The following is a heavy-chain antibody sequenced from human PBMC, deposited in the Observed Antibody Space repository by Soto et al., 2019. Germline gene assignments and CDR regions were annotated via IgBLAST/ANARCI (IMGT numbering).Heavy chain of an antibody. CDR1: GYTFTSYG. CDR2: ISAYNGNT. D-gene: IGHD3-22*01. V-gene: IGHV1-18*01. CDR3: AGDRALNYYDSRGYYSAIPHPIDS. J-gene: IGHJ4*02. Sequence: ASVKVSCKASGYTFTSYGISWVRQAPGQGLEWMGWISAYNGNTNYAQKLQGRVTMTTDTSTSTAYMELRSLRSDDTAVYYCAGDRALNYYDSRGYYSAIPHPIDSWGQGTLVTLS.